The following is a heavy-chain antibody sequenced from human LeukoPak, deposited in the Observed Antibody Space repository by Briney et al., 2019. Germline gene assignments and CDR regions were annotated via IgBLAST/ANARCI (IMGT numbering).Heavy chain of an antibody. D-gene: IGHD6-6*01. CDR2: IYYSGST. CDR3: AIAASHYYYYMDV. J-gene: IGHJ6*03. V-gene: IGHV4-59*05. CDR1: GFTFSSYE. Sequence: GSLRLSCAASGFTFSSYEMNWVRQPPGKGLEWIGSIYYSGSTYYNPSLKSRVTISVDTSKNQFSLKLSSVTAADTAVYYCAIAASHYYYYMDVWGKGTTVTISS.